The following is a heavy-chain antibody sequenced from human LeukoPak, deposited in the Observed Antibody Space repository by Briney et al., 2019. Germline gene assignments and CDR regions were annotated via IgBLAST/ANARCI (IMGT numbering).Heavy chain of an antibody. Sequence: GGSLRLSCAASGFTFSDYYMSWIRQAPGKGLEWVSYISSSGSTIYYADSVKGRFTISRDNAKNSLYLQMNSLRAEDTALYYCAKDSGGYYYDSSGKDYWGQGTLVTVSS. CDR3: AKDSGGYYYDSSGKDY. CDR2: ISSSGSTI. CDR1: GFTFSDYY. J-gene: IGHJ4*02. V-gene: IGHV3-11*01. D-gene: IGHD3-22*01.